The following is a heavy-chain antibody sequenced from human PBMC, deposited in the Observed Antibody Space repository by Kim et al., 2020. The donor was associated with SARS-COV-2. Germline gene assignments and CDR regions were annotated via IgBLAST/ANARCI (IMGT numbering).Heavy chain of an antibody. J-gene: IGHJ6*02. CDR3: AREGVGWELPHYYYYYGMDV. CDR1: GGSVSSGSYY. D-gene: IGHD1-26*01. CDR2: IYYSGST. Sequence: SETMSLTCTVSGGSVSSGSYYWSWIRQPPGKGLEWIGYIYYSGSTNYNPSLKSRVTISVDTSKNQFSLKLSSVTAADTAVYYCAREGVGWELPHYYYYYGMDVWGQGTTVTVSS. V-gene: IGHV4-61*01.